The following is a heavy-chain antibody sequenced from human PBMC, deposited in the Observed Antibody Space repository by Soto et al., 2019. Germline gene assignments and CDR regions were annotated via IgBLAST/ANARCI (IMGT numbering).Heavy chain of an antibody. D-gene: IGHD2-15*01. CDR3: AATDADKYCSGGSCYGGFDY. V-gene: IGHV1-18*01. CDR1: GYTFTSYG. J-gene: IGHJ4*02. Sequence: QVQLVQSGAEVKKPGASVKVSCKASGYTFTSYGISWVRQAPGQGLEWMGWISAYNGNTNYAQKLQGRVTMTTDTSTSTAYMELRSLRSDDTAVYYCAATDADKYCSGGSCYGGFDYWGQGTLVTVSS. CDR2: ISAYNGNT.